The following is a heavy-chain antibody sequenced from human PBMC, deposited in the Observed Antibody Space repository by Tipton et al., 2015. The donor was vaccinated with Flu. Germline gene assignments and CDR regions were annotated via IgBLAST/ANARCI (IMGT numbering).Heavy chain of an antibody. CDR1: GFTVTSSY. CDR3: ARGPQVPVWPYYYGMDV. J-gene: IGHJ6*02. Sequence: SGFTVTSSYMSWVRQAPGKGLEWVSVIYGGGTTDYADSVKGRFTISRDKSKNALYLQMSSLRAEDTAVYYCARGPQVPVWPYYYGMDVWGQGTTVTVS. V-gene: IGHV3-53*01. D-gene: IGHD2-2*01. CDR2: IYGGGTT.